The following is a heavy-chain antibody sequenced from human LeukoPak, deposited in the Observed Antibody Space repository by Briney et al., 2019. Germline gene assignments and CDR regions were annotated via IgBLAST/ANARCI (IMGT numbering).Heavy chain of an antibody. V-gene: IGHV4-34*01. CDR2: INHSGST. D-gene: IGHD3-22*01. J-gene: IGHJ3*02. Sequence: PSETLSLTCAVYGGSFSGYYWSWIRQPPGKGLEWIGEINHSGSTNYNPSLKSRVTISVDTSKNQFSLKLSSVTAADTAVYYCARQEDSSGYYYGGAFDIWGQGTMVTVSS. CDR1: GGSFSGYY. CDR3: ARQEDSSGYYYGGAFDI.